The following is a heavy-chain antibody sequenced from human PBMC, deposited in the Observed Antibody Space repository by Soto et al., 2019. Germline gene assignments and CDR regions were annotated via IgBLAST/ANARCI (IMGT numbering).Heavy chain of an antibody. J-gene: IGHJ4*02. D-gene: IGHD5-12*01. CDR1: GYTFTSYA. CDR3: ASGGDSGYGYFDY. V-gene: IGHV1-3*01. Sequence: ASVNVSCKASGYTFTSYAMHWVRQAPGQRLEWMGWINAGNGNTKYSQKFQGRVTITRDTSESTAYMELSSLRSEDTAVYYCASGGDSGYGYFDYWGQGTLVTVSS. CDR2: INAGNGNT.